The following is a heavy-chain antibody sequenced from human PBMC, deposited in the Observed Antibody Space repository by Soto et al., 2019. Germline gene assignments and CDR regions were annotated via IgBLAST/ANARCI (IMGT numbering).Heavy chain of an antibody. Sequence: QLQLQESGPGLVKPSETLSLTCTVSGGSISSFSYSWGWIRQPPGKGLEWIGSVYYSGSTYYNPSLKSRVTISVDTSKNQFSLKLSSVTAADTAVYYCASHGGCSTISCFGGWFDPWGQGALVTVSS. CDR2: VYYSGST. J-gene: IGHJ5*02. CDR1: GGSISSFSYS. V-gene: IGHV4-39*01. D-gene: IGHD2-2*01. CDR3: ASHGGCSTISCFGGWFDP.